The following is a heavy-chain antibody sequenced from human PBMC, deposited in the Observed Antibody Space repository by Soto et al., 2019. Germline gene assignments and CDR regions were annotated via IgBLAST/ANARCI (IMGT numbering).Heavy chain of an antibody. J-gene: IGHJ4*02. Sequence: GGSLRLSCAASGFTFSSYSMNWVRQAPGKGLEWVSSISSSSSYIYYADSVKGRFTISRDNAKNSLYLQMNSLRAEDTAVYYCASAKEEVLRARPEIKNWGQGTLVTVSS. D-gene: IGHD6-6*01. CDR1: GFTFSSYS. V-gene: IGHV3-21*01. CDR2: ISSSSSYI. CDR3: ASAKEEVLRARPEIKN.